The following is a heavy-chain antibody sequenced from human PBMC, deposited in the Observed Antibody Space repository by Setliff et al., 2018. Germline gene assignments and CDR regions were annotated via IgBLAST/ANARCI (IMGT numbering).Heavy chain of an antibody. CDR3: AKREIIAVTRWFDP. Sequence: PGGSLRLSCAASGFTFSGSAMHWVRQASGKGLEWVSAISSTSTYIYYADSVKGRFTISRDNSKNSLYLHMNSLRAEDTAVYYCAKREIIAVTRWFDPWGQGTLVTVSS. D-gene: IGHD2-15*01. CDR1: GFTFSGSA. V-gene: IGHV3-21*01. CDR2: ISSTSTYI. J-gene: IGHJ5*02.